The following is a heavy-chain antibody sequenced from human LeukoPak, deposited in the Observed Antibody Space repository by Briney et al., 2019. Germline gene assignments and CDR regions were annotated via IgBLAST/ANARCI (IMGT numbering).Heavy chain of an antibody. CDR1: GLTFSSYG. D-gene: IGHD6-6*01. CDR3: AKDLSSSSPSLDY. J-gene: IGHJ4*02. Sequence: GRSLRLSCAASGLTFSSYGMHWVRQAPGKGLEWVAVISYDGSNKYYADSVKGRFTISRDNSKNTLYLQMNSLRAEDTAVYYCAKDLSSSSPSLDYWGQGTLVTVSS. CDR2: ISYDGSNK. V-gene: IGHV3-30*18.